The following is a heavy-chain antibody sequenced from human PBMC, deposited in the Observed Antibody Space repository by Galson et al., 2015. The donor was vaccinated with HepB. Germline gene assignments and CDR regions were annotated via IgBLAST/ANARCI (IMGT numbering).Heavy chain of an antibody. CDR1: GDSISSYY. CDR3: ARGWGERLMVYDTPTLSWFDP. CDR2: ISYTGDT. J-gene: IGHJ5*02. V-gene: IGHV4-59*01. Sequence: TLSVTCSVSGDSISSYYWTWIRQPPGKGLEWIGFISYTGDTYYNPSLKSRVTISIGTSKSHFSLNLTSVTAADTAVYYCARGWGERLMVYDTPTLSWFDPWGHGSLGAVSS. D-gene: IGHD2-8*01.